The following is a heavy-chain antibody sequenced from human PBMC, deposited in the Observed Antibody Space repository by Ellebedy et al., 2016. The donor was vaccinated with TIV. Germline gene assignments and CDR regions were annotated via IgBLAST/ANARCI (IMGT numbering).Heavy chain of an antibody. CDR1: GFTFSSYA. CDR3: ARDIPPALSFNFDY. D-gene: IGHD2-2*02. CDR2: ISYDGSNK. J-gene: IGHJ4*02. V-gene: IGHV3-30-3*01. Sequence: GGSLRLXXAASGFTFSSYAMHWVRQAPGKGLEWVAVISYDGSNKYYADSVKGRFTISRDNSKNTLYLQMNSLRAEDTAVYYCARDIPPALSFNFDYWGQGTLVTVSS.